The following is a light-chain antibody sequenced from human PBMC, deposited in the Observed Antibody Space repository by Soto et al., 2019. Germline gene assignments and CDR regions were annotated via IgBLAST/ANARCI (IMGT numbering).Light chain of an antibody. CDR3: QSYDATNQV. Sequence: NFMLTQPHSVSESPGKTVIISCTRSSGSIASNYVQWYQQRPSSSPTTVIYEDNQRPSGVPDRFSGSIDRSSNSASLPIPGLETEDEADYYCQSYDATNQVFGGGTKLTVL. CDR1: SGSIASNY. CDR2: EDN. V-gene: IGLV6-57*01. J-gene: IGLJ3*02.